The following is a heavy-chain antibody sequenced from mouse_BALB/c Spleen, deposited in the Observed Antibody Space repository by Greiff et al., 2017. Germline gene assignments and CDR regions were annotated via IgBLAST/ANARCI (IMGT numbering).Heavy chain of an antibody. CDR2: IWAGGST. D-gene: IGHD2-1*01. CDR3: ARVPLYYGNYFDY. Sequence: VQGVESGPGLVAPSQSLSITCTVSGFSLTSYGVHWVRQPPGKGLEWLGVIWAGGSTNYNSALMSRLSISKDNSKSQVFLKMNSLQTDDTAMYYCARVPLYYGNYFDYWGQGTTLTVSS. V-gene: IGHV2-9*02. CDR1: GFSLTSYG. J-gene: IGHJ2*01.